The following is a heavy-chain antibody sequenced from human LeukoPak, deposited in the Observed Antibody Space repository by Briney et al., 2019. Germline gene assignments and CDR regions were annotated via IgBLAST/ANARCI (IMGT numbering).Heavy chain of an antibody. D-gene: IGHD3-10*01. CDR2: INSNSGGT. J-gene: IGHJ4*02. Sequence: ASVKVSCKASGYTFTGYYMHWVRQAPGQGLEWMGWINSNSGGTNYAQKFQGRVTMTRDTSISTAYMELSRLRSDDTAVYYCAVEYYYGSGSYGPSKYYFDYWGQGTLVTVSS. CDR1: GYTFTGYY. V-gene: IGHV1-2*02. CDR3: AVEYYYGSGSYGPSKYYFDY.